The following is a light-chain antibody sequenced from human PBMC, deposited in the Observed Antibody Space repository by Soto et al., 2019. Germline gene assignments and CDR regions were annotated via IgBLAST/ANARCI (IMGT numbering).Light chain of an antibody. CDR3: QQYGISPRT. CDR1: QSVSGGS. Sequence: DIVLTQSPGTLSLSPGERATLSCRASQSVSGGSLAWYQQRPGQAPRLLIYGASSRATGIPDRFSGSGSGTDFTLTITRLEPEDFAVYYCQQYGISPRTFGQGTKVDIK. V-gene: IGKV3-20*01. J-gene: IGKJ1*01. CDR2: GAS.